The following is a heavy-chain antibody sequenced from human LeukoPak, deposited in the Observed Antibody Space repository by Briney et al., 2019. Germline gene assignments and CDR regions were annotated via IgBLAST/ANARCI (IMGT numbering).Heavy chain of an antibody. J-gene: IGHJ5*02. CDR2: IYYSGST. CDR1: GGSISSYY. Sequence: SETLSLTCTVSGGSISSYYWSWIRQPPGKGLEWIGYIYYSGSTYYNPSLKSRVTISVDTSKNQFSLKLSSVTAADTAVYYCARYIVVVPAVISAWFDPWGQGTLVTVSS. D-gene: IGHD2-2*01. V-gene: IGHV4-59*08. CDR3: ARYIVVVPAVISAWFDP.